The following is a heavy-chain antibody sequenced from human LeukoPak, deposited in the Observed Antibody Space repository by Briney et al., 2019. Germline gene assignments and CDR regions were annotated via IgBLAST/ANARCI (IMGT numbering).Heavy chain of an antibody. D-gene: IGHD3-10*01. V-gene: IGHV3-21*01. Sequence: GGSLRLSCAAPGFTFSSYSMNWVRQAPGKGLEWVSSISSSSSYIYYADSVKGRFTISRDNAKNSLYLQMNSLRAEDTAVYYCARSRHYYGSGSYYYYGMDVWGKGTTVTVSS. CDR3: ARSRHYYGSGSYYYYGMDV. CDR2: ISSSSSYI. CDR1: GFTFSSYS. J-gene: IGHJ6*04.